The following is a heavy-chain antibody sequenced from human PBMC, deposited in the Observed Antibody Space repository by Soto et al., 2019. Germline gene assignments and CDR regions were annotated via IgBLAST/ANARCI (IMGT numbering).Heavy chain of an antibody. D-gene: IGHD4-17*01. Sequence: QVQLQESGPRLVKPSETLSLTCTVSGGSIALTTYYWSWIRQPPGKGLEGIGYAYYSGSTSSAPSLKRRVSISVDTSKNQFSLRLTSVTAADTAVYYCARGQYSGDSEYWGQGILVTVSS. V-gene: IGHV4-61*01. CDR1: GGSIALTTYY. CDR2: AYYSGST. CDR3: ARGQYSGDSEY. J-gene: IGHJ4*02.